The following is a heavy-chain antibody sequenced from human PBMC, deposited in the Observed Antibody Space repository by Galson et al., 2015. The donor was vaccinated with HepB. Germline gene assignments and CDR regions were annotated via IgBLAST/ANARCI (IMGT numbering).Heavy chain of an antibody. CDR1: GFSFSSYW. CDR3: ARTSVTLTMIEVVTEYYFDY. Sequence: SLRLSCAASGFSFSSYWMNWVRQAPGKGLEWVANIKEDGSEKYYVDSVKGRFTISRDNAKNLLYLQMNSLRAEDTALYYCARTSVTLTMIEVVTEYYFDYWGQGTLVTVSS. V-gene: IGHV3-7*01. J-gene: IGHJ4*02. D-gene: IGHD3-22*01. CDR2: IKEDGSEK.